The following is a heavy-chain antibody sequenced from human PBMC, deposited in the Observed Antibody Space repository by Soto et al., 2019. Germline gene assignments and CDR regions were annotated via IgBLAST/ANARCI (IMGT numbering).Heavy chain of an antibody. CDR2: ISSDDNT. Sequence: EVQLVESGGGLVQPGGCLRLSCAASEFSVSTFYLTWVRQAPGKGLEWVSVISSDDNTYYADPVKGRFTISRDSSKNTLYLAMNSLRAGDTAVYYCARDVLGGAYDFWHGGQGTLVTVSS. V-gene: IGHV3-66*01. D-gene: IGHD3-3*01. CDR3: ARDVLGGAYDFWH. J-gene: IGHJ4*02. CDR1: EFSVSTFY.